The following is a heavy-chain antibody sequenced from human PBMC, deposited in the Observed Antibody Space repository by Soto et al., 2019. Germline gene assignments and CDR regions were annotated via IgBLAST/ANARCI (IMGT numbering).Heavy chain of an antibody. Sequence: QVQLVESGGGVVQPGRSLRLSCAASGFTFSSYAMHWVRQAPGKGLEWVAVISYDGSNKYYADSVKGRFTISRDNSKNTLYLQMNSLRAEDTAVYYCARAEGQMYYLDYWGQGTLVTVSS. CDR1: GFTFSSYA. CDR2: ISYDGSNK. J-gene: IGHJ4*02. CDR3: ARAEGQMYYLDY. V-gene: IGHV3-30-3*01.